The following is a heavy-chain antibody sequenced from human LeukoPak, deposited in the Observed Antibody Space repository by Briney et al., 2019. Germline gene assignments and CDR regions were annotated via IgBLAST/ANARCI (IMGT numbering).Heavy chain of an antibody. D-gene: IGHD6-19*01. V-gene: IGHV3-21*01. CDR2: ITSDSSYV. CDR1: GFTFSSYN. CDR3: ARDWIAVAGIAH. Sequence: GGSLRLSCAASGFTFSSYNMNWVRQAPGKGLEWVSSITSDSSYVFYADSVKGRFTISRDNAKNSLYLQMNSLRAEDTAVYYCARDWIAVAGIAHWGQGTLVTVSS. J-gene: IGHJ5*02.